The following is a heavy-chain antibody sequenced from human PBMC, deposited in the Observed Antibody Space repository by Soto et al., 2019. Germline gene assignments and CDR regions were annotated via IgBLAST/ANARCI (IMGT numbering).Heavy chain of an antibody. Sequence: GESLKISCKGSGGSFTSYGIGGVRQMLGKGLEWMGIIYPGDSDTRHSPSFQGQVTISADKSISTAYLQWSSLKASDTAMYYCSRQKWLVDYYYRKYVSGQGTTVTVSS. CDR2: IYPGDSDT. CDR3: SRQKWLVDYYYRKYV. J-gene: IGHJ6*02. D-gene: IGHD6-19*01. V-gene: IGHV5-51*01. CDR1: GGSFTSYG.